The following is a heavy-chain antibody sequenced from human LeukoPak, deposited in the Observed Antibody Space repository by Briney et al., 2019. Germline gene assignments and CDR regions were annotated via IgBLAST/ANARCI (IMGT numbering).Heavy chain of an antibody. CDR1: DVSISSYY. J-gene: IGHJ4*02. D-gene: IGHD1-26*01. V-gene: IGHV4-4*09. CDR3: SRLGSYTDN. Sequence: PAETLSLTCSVSDVSISSYYWSWIRQPPGKGLEWIGYIHSSGSTHYNPSPKSRVTTSPDTSKNPFSPKLRPVNAAETAETYWSRLGSYTDNWGQGQLVLVSA. CDR2: IHSSGST.